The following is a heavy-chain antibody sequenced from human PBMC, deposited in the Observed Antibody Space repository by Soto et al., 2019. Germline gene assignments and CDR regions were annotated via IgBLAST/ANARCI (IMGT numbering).Heavy chain of an antibody. CDR3: ARDYVYCSSTSCYDYYYYGMDV. CDR2: IWYDGSNK. Sequence: SLKLCCAAAGCTFSRYGMHWVRQVPGRGLEWVEVIWYDGSNKYYADSVKGRFTISRDNSKNTLYLQMNSLRAEDTAVYYCARDYVYCSSTSCYDYYYYGMDVWGQGT. V-gene: IGHV3-33*01. J-gene: IGHJ6*02. CDR1: GCTFSRYG. D-gene: IGHD2-2*01.